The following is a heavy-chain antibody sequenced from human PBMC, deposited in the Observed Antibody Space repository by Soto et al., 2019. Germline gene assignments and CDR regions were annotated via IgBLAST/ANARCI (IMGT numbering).Heavy chain of an antibody. V-gene: IGHV4-59*08. D-gene: IGHD3-3*01. CDR3: ARGSRFWSGYFDY. Sequence: SETLSLTCTVSGGSISSYYWSWIRQPPGKGLEWIGYIYYSGSTNYNPSLKSRVTISVDTSKNQFSLKLSSVTAADTAVYYCARGSRFWSGYFDYWGQGTLVTVSS. J-gene: IGHJ4*02. CDR1: GGSISSYY. CDR2: IYYSGST.